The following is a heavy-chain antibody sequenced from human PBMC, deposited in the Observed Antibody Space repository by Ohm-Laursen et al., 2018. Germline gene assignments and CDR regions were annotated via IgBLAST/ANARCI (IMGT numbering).Heavy chain of an antibody. CDR2: ISWNSGSI. D-gene: IGHD6-19*01. CDR1: GFTFDDYA. CDR3: AKERGSGWTPHDY. V-gene: IGHV3-9*01. J-gene: IGHJ4*02. Sequence: SLRLSCAASGFTFDDYAMHWVRQAPGKGLEWVSGISWNSGSIGYADSVKGRFTISRDNAKNSLYLQMNSLRAEDTALYYCAKERGSGWTPHDYWGQGTLVTVSS.